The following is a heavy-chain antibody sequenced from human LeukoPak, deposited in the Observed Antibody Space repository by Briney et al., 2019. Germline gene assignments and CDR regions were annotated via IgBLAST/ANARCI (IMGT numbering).Heavy chain of an antibody. Sequence: SETLSLTCAVYGGSFSGYYWSWIRQPPGKGLEWIGEINHSGSTNYNPSLKSRVTISVDTSKNQFSLKLSSVTAADTAVYYCARVQWLRFDPWGQGTLVTVSS. CDR3: ARVQWLRFDP. CDR2: INHSGST. V-gene: IGHV4-34*01. D-gene: IGHD5-12*01. J-gene: IGHJ5*02. CDR1: GGSFSGYY.